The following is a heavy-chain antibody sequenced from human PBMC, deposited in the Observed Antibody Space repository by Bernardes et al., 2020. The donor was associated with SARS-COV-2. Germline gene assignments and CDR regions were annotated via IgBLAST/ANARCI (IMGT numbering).Heavy chain of an antibody. CDR2: ISYDGNNK. D-gene: IGHD3-22*01. Sequence: GGSLRLSCAASGFTFSSFGMHWVRQAPGKGLEWVAVISYDGNNKYYADSVKGRFTISRDNSKNTLYLQVNSLRAEDTAVYYCAKGLLYDSLRKFDYWGQGTLVTVSS. J-gene: IGHJ4*02. CDR3: AKGLLYDSLRKFDY. CDR1: GFTFSSFG. V-gene: IGHV3-30*18.